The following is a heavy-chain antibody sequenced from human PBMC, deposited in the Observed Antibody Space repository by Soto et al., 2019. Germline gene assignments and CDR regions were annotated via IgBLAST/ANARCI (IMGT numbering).Heavy chain of an antibody. Sequence: PSETLSLTCSVCGYSISSGCYYWAWIRQPPGKGLEWIGTLDYIGYSYYNPSLKSRVIISVDTSKNQFSLRLSSVTAADTALYYCASLHSAYDLDLDYLGQGALVTVCS. CDR2: LDYIGYS. CDR3: ASLHSAYDLDLDY. D-gene: IGHD5-12*01. CDR1: GYSISSGCYY. V-gene: IGHV4-39*01. J-gene: IGHJ4*02.